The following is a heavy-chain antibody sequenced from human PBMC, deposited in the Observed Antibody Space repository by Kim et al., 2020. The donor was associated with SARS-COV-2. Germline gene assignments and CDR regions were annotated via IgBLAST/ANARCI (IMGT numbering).Heavy chain of an antibody. D-gene: IGHD6-19*01. CDR3: TRDPPYSSGWSVY. V-gene: IGHV3-49*02. J-gene: IGHJ4*02. Sequence: YAASVKGRFTISRDDSKSIAYLQMNSLKTEDTAVYYCTRDPPYSSGWSVYWGQGTLVTVSS.